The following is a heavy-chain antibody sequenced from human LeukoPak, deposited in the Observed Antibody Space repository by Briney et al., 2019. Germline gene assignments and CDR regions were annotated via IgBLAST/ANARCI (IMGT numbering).Heavy chain of an antibody. CDR2: IIPIFGTA. D-gene: IGHD6-13*01. V-gene: IGHV1-69*06. CDR1: GGTFSSYA. Sequence: GASVKVSCKASGGTFSSYAISWVRQAPGQGLEWMGGIIPIFGTANYAQKFQGRVTITADKSTSTAYMELSSLRSEDTAVYYCARAGIAAAVYWHRWFDPWGQGTLVTVSS. J-gene: IGHJ5*02. CDR3: ARAGIAAAVYWHRWFDP.